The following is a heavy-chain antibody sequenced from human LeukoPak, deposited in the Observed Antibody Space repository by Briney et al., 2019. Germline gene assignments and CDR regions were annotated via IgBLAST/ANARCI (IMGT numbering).Heavy chain of an antibody. CDR2: INSDGSST. CDR1: GFTFTIYA. D-gene: IGHD2-21*02. Sequence: PGGSLRLSCSASGFTFTIYAMSWVRQAPGKGLEWVSRINSDGSSTSYADSVKGRFTISRDNAKNTLYLQMNSLRAEDTAVYYCRIIVVVTADDYWGQGTLVTVSS. V-gene: IGHV3-74*01. J-gene: IGHJ4*02. CDR3: RIIVVVTADDY.